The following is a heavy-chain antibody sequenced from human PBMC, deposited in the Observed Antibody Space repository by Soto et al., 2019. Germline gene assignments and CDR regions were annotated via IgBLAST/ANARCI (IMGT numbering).Heavy chain of an antibody. V-gene: IGHV5-51*01. CDR3: ARHVYYDVLKKNY. Sequence: GESLKISCKGSGYNFANYWIGWVRQMPGKGLEWMGIIYPGNSDTRYSPSFQGQVTISADTSISTAYLEWGNLKASDTAIYYCARHVYYDVLKKNYWGQGTLVTVSS. J-gene: IGHJ4*02. CDR1: GYNFANYW. D-gene: IGHD3-9*01. CDR2: IYPGNSDT.